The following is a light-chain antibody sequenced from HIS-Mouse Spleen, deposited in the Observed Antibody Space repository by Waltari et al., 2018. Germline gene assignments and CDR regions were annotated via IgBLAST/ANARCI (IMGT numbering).Light chain of an antibody. V-gene: IGKV1-33*01. CDR1: QDISNY. Sequence: DIQMTQSPSSLSASVGDRVTITCQASQDISNYLNWYQQKPGKAPKRLSYDASNLETGVPSRFSGSGSGTDFTFTISSLQPEDIATYYCQQYDNLPLFTFGPGTKVDIK. J-gene: IGKJ3*01. CDR2: DAS. CDR3: QQYDNLPLFT.